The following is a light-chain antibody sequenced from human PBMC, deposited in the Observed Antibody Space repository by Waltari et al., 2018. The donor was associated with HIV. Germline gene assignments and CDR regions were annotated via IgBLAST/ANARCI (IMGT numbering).Light chain of an antibody. Sequence: QSVLTQPSSVSASAGQKVPMSCSGLSSNFGGNYVSWYQQFPGAAPKRLIYENDKRPSEIPDRFSGSKSGTSATLDISGLQTGDEADYYCGAWDSGLNIVAFGGGTKLTVL. J-gene: IGLJ3*02. CDR2: END. CDR1: SSNFGGNY. V-gene: IGLV1-51*01. CDR3: GAWDSGLNIVA.